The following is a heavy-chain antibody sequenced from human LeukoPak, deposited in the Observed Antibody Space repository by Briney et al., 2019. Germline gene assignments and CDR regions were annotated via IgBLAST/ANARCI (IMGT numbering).Heavy chain of an antibody. Sequence: GESLKISCKGSGYSFTSYWIGWVRRMPGKGLEWMGIIYPGDSDTRYSPSFQGQVTISADKSISTAYLQWSSLKASDTAMYYCARRGVDYYDSSGFPFDYWGQGTLVTVSS. D-gene: IGHD3-22*01. J-gene: IGHJ4*02. CDR3: ARRGVDYYDSSGFPFDY. CDR1: GYSFTSYW. CDR2: IYPGDSDT. V-gene: IGHV5-51*01.